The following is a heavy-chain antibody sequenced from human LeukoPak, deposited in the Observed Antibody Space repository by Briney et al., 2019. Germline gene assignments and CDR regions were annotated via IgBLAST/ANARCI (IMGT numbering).Heavy chain of an antibody. D-gene: IGHD6-13*01. CDR1: GFTFKNFV. V-gene: IGHV3-21*01. Sequence: GGSLRLSCAASGFTFKNFVMTWVRQAPGKGLEWVSSIDSIGSYISYADSVKGRFTISRDNAKSSLYLQMNSLRAEDTAVYYCARHTVDPAGDYYYGLDVWGQGTTVTVSS. CDR2: IDSIGSYI. CDR3: ARHTVDPAGDYYYGLDV. J-gene: IGHJ6*02.